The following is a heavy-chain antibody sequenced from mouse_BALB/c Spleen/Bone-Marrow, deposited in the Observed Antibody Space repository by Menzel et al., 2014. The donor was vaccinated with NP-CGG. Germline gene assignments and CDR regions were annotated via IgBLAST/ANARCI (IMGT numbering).Heavy chain of an antibody. D-gene: IGHD1-1*01. CDR1: RFDFSRYW. CDR2: INPDSSTI. V-gene: IGHV4-1*02. CDR3: ARLNYYGNLFV. J-gene: IGHJ1*01. Sequence: EVKLMDSGGGLVQPGGSLKLSCAASRFDFSRYWMSWVRQAPGKGLEWIGEINPDSSTINYTPSLKDKFIISRDNAKNTLYLQMSKVRSEDTALYYCARLNYYGNLFVWGAGTTVTVSS.